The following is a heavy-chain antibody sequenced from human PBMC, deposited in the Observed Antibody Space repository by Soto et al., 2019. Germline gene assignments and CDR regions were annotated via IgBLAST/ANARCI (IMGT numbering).Heavy chain of an antibody. CDR1: GFSFTTYW. D-gene: IGHD3-16*02. CDR3: AGHEQLNYAYYRWDD. CDR2: FNPGDSEI. V-gene: IGHV5-51*01. J-gene: IGHJ6*02. Sequence: GESLKISCKASGFSFTTYWICWVRHRPGKGLEWMGIFNPGDSEIRYSPSFQGQVTISADRSFSTAYLQWSTLKASDTAMYYCAGHEQLNYAYYRWDDWGRGTRVTVAS.